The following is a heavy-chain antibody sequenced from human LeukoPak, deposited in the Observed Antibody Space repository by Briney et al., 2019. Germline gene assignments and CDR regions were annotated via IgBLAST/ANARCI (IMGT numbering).Heavy chain of an antibody. Sequence: GGSLRLSCAASGFTFSSYSMNWVRQAPGKGLEWVSSISSSSSYIYYADSVKGRFTISRDNAKNSLYLQMNSLRAEDTAVYYCARGEVYYYDSSGYPTPYDYWGQGTLVTVSS. CDR2: ISSSSSYI. CDR1: GFTFSSYS. J-gene: IGHJ4*02. CDR3: ARGEVYYYDSSGYPTPYDY. D-gene: IGHD3-22*01. V-gene: IGHV3-21*01.